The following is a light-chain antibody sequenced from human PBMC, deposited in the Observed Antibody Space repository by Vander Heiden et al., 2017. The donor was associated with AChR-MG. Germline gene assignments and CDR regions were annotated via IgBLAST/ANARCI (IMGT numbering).Light chain of an antibody. CDR2: RDN. CDR1: SSNIGNYA. J-gene: IGLJ3*02. Sequence: QSVLTQPPSASATPGQRVTISCSGGSSNIGNYAVNWYQQLPGTAPKLLIYRDNQRPSGVPDRFSGSKSGTSASLAISGLQSYDEANYYCATWDDSLNGGVFGGGTKLTVL. V-gene: IGLV1-44*01. CDR3: ATWDDSLNGGV.